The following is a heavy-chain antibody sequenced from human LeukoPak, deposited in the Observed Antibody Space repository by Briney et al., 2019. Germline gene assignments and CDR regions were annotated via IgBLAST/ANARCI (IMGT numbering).Heavy chain of an antibody. CDR3: ARVRDYAFWSGYHGSFDP. CDR1: GFTFSDYY. Sequence: PGGSLRLSCAASGFTFSDYYMSWIHQAPGKGLEWVSYISSSGSTIYYADSVKGRFTISRDNAKNSLYLQMNSLRAEDAAVYYCARVRDYAFWSGYHGSFDPWGQGTLVTVSS. CDR2: ISSSGSTI. V-gene: IGHV3-11*04. D-gene: IGHD3-3*01. J-gene: IGHJ5*02.